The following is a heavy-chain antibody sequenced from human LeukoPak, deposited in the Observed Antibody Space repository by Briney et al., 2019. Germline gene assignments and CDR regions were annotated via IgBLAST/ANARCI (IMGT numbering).Heavy chain of an antibody. D-gene: IGHD3-22*01. CDR2: INPSGGST. CDR1: GYTFTSYY. Sequence: ASVKVSCKASGYTFTSYYMHWVRQAPGQGLEWMGIINPSGGSTSYAQKFQGGVTMTRDTSTSTVYMELSSLRSEDTAVYYCARVYDSSGYYSLDFDYWGQGTLVTVSS. J-gene: IGHJ4*02. CDR3: ARVYDSSGYYSLDFDY. V-gene: IGHV1-46*01.